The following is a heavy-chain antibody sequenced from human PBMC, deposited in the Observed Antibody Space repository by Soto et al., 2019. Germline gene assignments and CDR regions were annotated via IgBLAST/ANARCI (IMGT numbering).Heavy chain of an antibody. Sequence: SGPTVVNPTQTLTLTCVFSGFSLNTGAVTVGWIRQPPGKALEWVALIYWDDGKRYSPSLKSRLTITKETSRNQVVLTMTNVDPEDTATYFCAHSPAPRVYFQHWGEGTLVTVSS. V-gene: IGHV2-5*02. CDR2: IYWDDGK. D-gene: IGHD3-10*01. J-gene: IGHJ1*01. CDR1: GFSLNTGAVT. CDR3: AHSPAPRVYFQH.